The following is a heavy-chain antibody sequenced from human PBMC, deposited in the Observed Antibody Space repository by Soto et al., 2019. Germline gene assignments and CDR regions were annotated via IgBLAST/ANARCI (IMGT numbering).Heavy chain of an antibody. V-gene: IGHV1-18*01. CDR1: GYTFNIYG. Sequence: QVQLVQTGAEVKKPGASVKVSCKASGYTFNIYGINWVRQAPGQGLEWMGWISAYNGDTNYAQNLQGRVTMTTDTSTSTAYMELRSLRSDDTAVYYCARWGTRGDYYYGMAVWGQGTTVTVSS. J-gene: IGHJ6*02. CDR3: ARWGTRGDYYYGMAV. CDR2: ISAYNGDT. D-gene: IGHD1-7*01.